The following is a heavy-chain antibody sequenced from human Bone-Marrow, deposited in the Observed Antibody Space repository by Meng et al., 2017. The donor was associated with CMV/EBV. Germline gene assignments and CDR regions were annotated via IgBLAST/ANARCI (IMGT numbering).Heavy chain of an antibody. D-gene: IGHD6-19*01. CDR2: INPNGGAT. CDR1: GYTFTGYY. Sequence: ASVKVSCKASGYTFTGYYMHWVRQDPGQGLEYIGWINPNGGATGYTEKFQGRVTMTRDTSISTAYMELSRLTSDDTAKYYCARHIYNSGWLLAFWGQGTLVTVSS. V-gene: IGHV1-2*02. CDR3: ARHIYNSGWLLAF. J-gene: IGHJ4*02.